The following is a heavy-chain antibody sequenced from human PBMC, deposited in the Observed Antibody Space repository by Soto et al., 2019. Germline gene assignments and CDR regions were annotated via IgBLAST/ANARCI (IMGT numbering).Heavy chain of an antibody. CDR1: GGTFSFYS. CDR2: VNPILSMS. Sequence: QVQLVQSGAEVKRPGSSVKVSYKASGGTFSFYSVNWVRQAPGLGLEWMGRVNPILSMSNYAQRFQGRVTMTADKTTSTAYMQLSGLRSEDTAMYYCATSYGSGYRAFDYWGQGALVTVSS. V-gene: IGHV1-69*04. D-gene: IGHD3-10*01. CDR3: ATSYGSGYRAFDY. J-gene: IGHJ4*02.